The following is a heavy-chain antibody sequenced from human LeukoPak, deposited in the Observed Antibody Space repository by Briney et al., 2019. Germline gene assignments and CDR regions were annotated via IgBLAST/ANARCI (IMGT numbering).Heavy chain of an antibody. D-gene: IGHD3-10*01. Sequence: SETLSLTCAVYGGSFSGYYWSWIRQPPGKGLEWIGEINHSGSTNYNPSLKSRVTISVGTSKNQFSLKLSSVTAADTAVYYCARNGKYYYGSGSRKNFYYYYMDVWGKGTTVTVSS. CDR1: GGSFSGYY. J-gene: IGHJ6*03. CDR2: INHSGST. CDR3: ARNGKYYYGSGSRKNFYYYYMDV. V-gene: IGHV4-34*01.